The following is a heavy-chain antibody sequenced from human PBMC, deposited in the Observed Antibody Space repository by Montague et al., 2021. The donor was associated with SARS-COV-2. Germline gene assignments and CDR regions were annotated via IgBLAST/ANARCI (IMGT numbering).Heavy chain of an antibody. D-gene: IGHD6-19*01. CDR2: PYYGSKWYR. V-gene: IGHV6-1*01. CDR3: VRYSGWFYFDF. CDR1: GDSVVENRLS. Sequence: CAISGDSVVENRLSWGGHTYSPQTGSDFVCRPYYGSKWYRYYAPSLRGRRTVNPDASKNEFSLELNYVTPEDTAVYYCVRYSGWFYFDFWGQGTLVTVSS. J-gene: IGHJ4*02.